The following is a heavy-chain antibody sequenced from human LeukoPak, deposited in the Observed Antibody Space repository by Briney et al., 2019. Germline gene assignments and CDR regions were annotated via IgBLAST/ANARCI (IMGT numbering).Heavy chain of an antibody. CDR3: ARVGKTFGVVIYLGY. V-gene: IGHV1-2*02. Sequence: ASVKVSCKASGYTFAGYYMHWVRQAPGQGLEWMGWINPNSGGTNYAQKSQGRVTMTRDTSISTAYMELSRLRSDDTAVYYCARVGKTFGVVIYLGYWGQGTLVTVSS. J-gene: IGHJ4*02. D-gene: IGHD3-3*01. CDR1: GYTFAGYY. CDR2: INPNSGGT.